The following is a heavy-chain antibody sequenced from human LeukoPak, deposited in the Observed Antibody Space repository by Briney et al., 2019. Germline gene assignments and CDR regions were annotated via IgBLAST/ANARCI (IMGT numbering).Heavy chain of an antibody. Sequence: PSETLSLTCTVSGGSISSYYLSWIRQPPGKGLEWIGYIYYSGSTNYNPSLKSRVTISVDTSKNQFSLKLSSVTAADTAVYYCAYSSGYNPYFDYWGQGTLVTVSS. J-gene: IGHJ4*02. CDR3: AYSSGYNPYFDY. D-gene: IGHD3-22*01. CDR2: IYYSGST. V-gene: IGHV4-59*01. CDR1: GGSISSYY.